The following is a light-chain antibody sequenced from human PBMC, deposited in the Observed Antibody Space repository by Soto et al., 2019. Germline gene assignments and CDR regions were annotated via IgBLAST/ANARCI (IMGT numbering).Light chain of an antibody. CDR2: GAS. J-gene: IGKJ5*01. CDR3: QQRSNWPSIT. V-gene: IGKV3-15*01. CDR1: QGIGNT. Sequence: EILITQSPATLSVSPWEVATLSCRASQGIGNTLAWYQQKPGQTPRLLIYGASIRATGVPARFSGSGSGTDFTLTINSLQSEDFAVYYCQQRSNWPSITFGQGTRLEIK.